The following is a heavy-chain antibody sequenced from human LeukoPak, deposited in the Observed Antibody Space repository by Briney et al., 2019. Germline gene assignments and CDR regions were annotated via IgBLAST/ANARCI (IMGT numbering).Heavy chain of an antibody. CDR3: ARGMSTGEY. CDR1: GFTFSSNW. CDR2: INQDGSEK. D-gene: IGHD3-16*01. Sequence: GGSLRLSCAASGFTFSSNWMSWVRQPPGKGLEWVANINQDGSEKYYVDSVKGRFTISRDNAKNSLYLRMNSLRAEDTAVYYCARGMSTGEYWGQGTLVTVSS. V-gene: IGHV3-7*04. J-gene: IGHJ4*02.